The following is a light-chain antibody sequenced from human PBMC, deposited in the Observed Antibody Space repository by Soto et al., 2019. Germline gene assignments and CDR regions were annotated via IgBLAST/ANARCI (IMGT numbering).Light chain of an antibody. CDR2: EVS. V-gene: IGLV2-14*01. CDR1: SSDVGAYNY. CDR3: FSFTTDWTHV. J-gene: IGLJ1*01. Sequence: QSVLTQPASVSGSPGQSITISCTGTSSDVGAYNYVSWFQQHPGKAPTLSISEVSNRPSGVSNRVSGSKSGNAASLTISGLQAEDEADYFCFSFTTDWTHVFGTGTKLTVL.